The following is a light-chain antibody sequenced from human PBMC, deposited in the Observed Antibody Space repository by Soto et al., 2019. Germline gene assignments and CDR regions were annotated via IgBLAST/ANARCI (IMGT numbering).Light chain of an antibody. Sequence: DIQITQSPSALSASVGDRVTITCRASQSIKTWLAWYQRKQGKAPRLLIYAASNLPRGVPSRFTGSGSGTDCTLTINNLQPDDFAVYYCQQCFSIPPTFGHGTRLEIK. V-gene: IGKV1-39*01. CDR3: QQCFSIPPT. CDR1: QSIKTW. CDR2: AAS. J-gene: IGKJ5*01.